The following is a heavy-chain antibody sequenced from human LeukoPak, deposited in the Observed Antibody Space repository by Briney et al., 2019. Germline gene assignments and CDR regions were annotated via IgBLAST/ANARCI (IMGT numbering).Heavy chain of an antibody. CDR3: AREAGRYSSNIDWFDP. J-gene: IGHJ5*02. V-gene: IGHV3-30-3*01. Sequence: PGRSLRLSCAASGFTFSSYAMHWVRQAPGKGLEWVAVISYDGSNKYYADSVKGRFTISRDNSKNTLYLQMNSLRAEDTAVYYCAREAGRYSSNIDWFDPWGQGTLVTVSS. CDR1: GFTFSSYA. D-gene: IGHD6-13*01. CDR2: ISYDGSNK.